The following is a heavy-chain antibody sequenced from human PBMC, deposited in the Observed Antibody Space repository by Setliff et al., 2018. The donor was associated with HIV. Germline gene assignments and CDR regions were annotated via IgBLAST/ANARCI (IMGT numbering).Heavy chain of an antibody. Sequence: PGESLKISCQGSEYSFTNNWIGWVRQMPGKGLEWMGIIYPGDSDIRYSPSFQGQVTISADKAISTAYLPWSSLKASDTGMYYCARAGRGGGSYWTFDYWGQGTLVTVSS. CDR3: ARAGRGGGSYWTFDY. V-gene: IGHV5-51*01. J-gene: IGHJ4*02. D-gene: IGHD1-26*01. CDR2: IYPGDSDI. CDR1: EYSFTNNW.